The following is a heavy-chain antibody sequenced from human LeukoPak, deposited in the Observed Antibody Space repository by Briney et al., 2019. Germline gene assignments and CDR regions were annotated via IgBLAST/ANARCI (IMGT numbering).Heavy chain of an antibody. V-gene: IGHV3-23*01. Sequence: PGGSLRLSCAASGFTFSNYAMSWVRQAPGKGLEWVSAVSAGGGSTYYADSVKGRFTISRDNSKNTLYLQMNSLRAEDTAVYYCANAGQTLTIAVAGTAAYWGQGTLVTVSS. CDR2: VSAGGGST. D-gene: IGHD6-19*01. CDR3: ANAGQTLTIAVAGTAAY. CDR1: GFTFSNYA. J-gene: IGHJ4*02.